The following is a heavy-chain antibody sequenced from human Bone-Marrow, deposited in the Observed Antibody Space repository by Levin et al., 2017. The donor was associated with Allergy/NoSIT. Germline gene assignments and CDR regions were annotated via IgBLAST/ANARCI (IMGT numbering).Heavy chain of an antibody. CDR1: GFTFSGSA. V-gene: IGHV3-21*01. J-gene: IGHJ3*02. D-gene: IGHD2/OR15-2a*01. CDR3: ARGIIGDVRVAHKEAFDI. Sequence: GGSLRLSCAASGFTFSGSAVYWVRQAPGKGLEWVSSISSSGTDMYNADSVKGRFTISRDNAKNSLNLQMSSLRAEDTAVYYCARGIIGDVRVAHKEAFDIWGQGTMVTVSS. CDR2: ISSSGTDM.